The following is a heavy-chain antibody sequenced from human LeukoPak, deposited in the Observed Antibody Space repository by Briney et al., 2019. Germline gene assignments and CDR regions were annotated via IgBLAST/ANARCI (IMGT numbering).Heavy chain of an antibody. J-gene: IGHJ4*02. CDR3: ATMVRGTAFDY. CDR2: ISSRSSTI. D-gene: IGHD3-10*01. Sequence: GGSLRLSCAVSGFTFSSYSMNWVRQAPGKGLGWVSYISSRSSTIYYVDSVKGRFTISRDNAKNSLYLQMNSLRAEDTAVYYCATMVRGTAFDYWGQGTLVTVSS. V-gene: IGHV3-48*04. CDR1: GFTFSSYS.